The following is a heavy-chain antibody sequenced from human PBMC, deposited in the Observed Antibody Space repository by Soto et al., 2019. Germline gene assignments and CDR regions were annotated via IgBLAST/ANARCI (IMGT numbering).Heavy chain of an antibody. V-gene: IGHV3-21*01. D-gene: IGHD6-6*01. CDR1: GFTFSSYS. CDR2: ISSSSSYI. Sequence: GGSLRLSCAASGFTFSSYSMNWVRQAPGKGLEWVSSISSSSSYIYYADSVKGRFTISRDNAKNSLYLQMNSLRAEDTAVYYCARDRAWKPQLGDAFGIWGQGTMVTVSS. CDR3: ARDRAWKPQLGDAFGI. J-gene: IGHJ3*02.